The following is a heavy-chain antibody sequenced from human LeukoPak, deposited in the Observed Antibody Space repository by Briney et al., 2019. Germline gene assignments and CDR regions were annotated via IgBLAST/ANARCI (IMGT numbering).Heavy chain of an antibody. V-gene: IGHV4-39*07. J-gene: IGHJ5*02. CDR3: ARVPVNIWENWFDP. CDR1: GGSISTSSYS. Sequence: SETLSLTCTVSGGSISTSSYSWGWIRQPPGKGLEWIGTIYYTGSTNYNPSLKSRVTISIDTSKNQFSLKLNSVTAADTAVYYCARVPVNIWENWFDPWGQGTLVTVSS. D-gene: IGHD1-26*01. CDR2: IYYTGST.